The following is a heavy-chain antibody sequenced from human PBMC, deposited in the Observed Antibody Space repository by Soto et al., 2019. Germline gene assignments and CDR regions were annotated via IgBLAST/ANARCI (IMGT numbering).Heavy chain of an antibody. CDR1: VGCISSYY. CDR3: ARVARSWYYFDY. D-gene: IGHD6-13*01. J-gene: IGHJ4*02. Sequence: PSETLWLTCTFGVGCISSYYWNWMRQPPGKGLECIWYIYYSGSTNYNPSLKSRVTISVDTSKNQFSLKLSSVTAAHTAVYYCARVARSWYYFDYWGQGTMVTVSS. V-gene: IGHV4-59*01. CDR2: IYYSGST.